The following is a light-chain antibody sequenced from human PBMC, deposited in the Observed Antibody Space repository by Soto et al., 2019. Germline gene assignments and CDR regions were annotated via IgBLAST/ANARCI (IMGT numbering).Light chain of an antibody. CDR3: SSYAASTTLL. J-gene: IGLJ2*01. Sequence: QSALTQPPSVSGSPGQSVTISCIGTSSDVGTYDRVSWYQAPPGTAPKLIIYEVHYRPSGVPDRFSGSKSGNTASLTISGLQAEDEADYYCSSYAASTTLLFGGGTQPTVL. V-gene: IGLV2-18*02. CDR2: EVH. CDR1: SSDVGTYDR.